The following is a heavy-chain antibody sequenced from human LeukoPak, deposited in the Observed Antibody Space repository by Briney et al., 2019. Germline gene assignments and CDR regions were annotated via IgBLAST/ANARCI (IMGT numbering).Heavy chain of an antibody. Sequence: GGSLRLSCAASGITFNDYYMSWIRQAPGKGLECVSYISNSGSTIYYADSVKGRFTISRDNAKKSLYLQMNSLRAEDTAVYYCARDFRFLEDYWGQGTLVTVSS. CDR3: ARDFRFLEDY. V-gene: IGHV3-11*01. J-gene: IGHJ4*02. D-gene: IGHD3-3*01. CDR2: ISNSGSTI. CDR1: GITFNDYY.